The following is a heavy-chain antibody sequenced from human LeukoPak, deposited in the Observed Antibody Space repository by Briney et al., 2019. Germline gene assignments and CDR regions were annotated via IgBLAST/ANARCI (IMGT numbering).Heavy chain of an antibody. V-gene: IGHV3-7*03. CDR2: IKQDGSEK. CDR1: GFTFSSYW. D-gene: IGHD6-25*01. CDR3: ARDLDGAADYYYYYGMDV. Sequence: GGSLRLSCAASGFTFSSYWMSWVRQAPGEGLEWVANIKQDGSEKYYVDSVKGRFTISRDNAKNSLYLQMNSLRAEDTAVYYCARDLDGAADYYYYYGMDVWGQGTTVTVPS. J-gene: IGHJ6*02.